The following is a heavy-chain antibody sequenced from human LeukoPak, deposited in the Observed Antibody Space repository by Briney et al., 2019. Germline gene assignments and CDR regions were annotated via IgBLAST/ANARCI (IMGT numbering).Heavy chain of an antibody. CDR3: ARERDRGTDVADHFDH. D-gene: IGHD6-19*01. CDR1: GFSFSTYS. J-gene: IGHJ4*02. V-gene: IGHV3-23*01. Sequence: PGRCLRLSCATSGFSFSTYSMAWVRQAPGRGLEWVSVISGGGYIVYADSVKGRFTISRDNSENTVYLQMNSLRAEDTAIYYCARERDRGTDVADHFDHWGQGTLVTVSS. CDR2: ISGGGYI.